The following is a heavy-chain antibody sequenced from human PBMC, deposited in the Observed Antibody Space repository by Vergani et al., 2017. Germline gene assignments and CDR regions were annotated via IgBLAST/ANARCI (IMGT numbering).Heavy chain of an antibody. CDR3: AKVTLYYDILTGLKGWFDP. Sequence: QVQLVESGGGVVQPGRSLRLSCAASGFTFSSYAMHWVRQAPGKGLEWVAVISYDGSNKYYADSVKGRFTSSRDNSKNTLYLQMNSLRAEDTAVYYGAKVTLYYDILTGLKGWFDPWGQGTLVTVSS. D-gene: IGHD3-9*01. CDR2: ISYDGSNK. J-gene: IGHJ5*02. CDR1: GFTFSSYA. V-gene: IGHV3-30-3*01.